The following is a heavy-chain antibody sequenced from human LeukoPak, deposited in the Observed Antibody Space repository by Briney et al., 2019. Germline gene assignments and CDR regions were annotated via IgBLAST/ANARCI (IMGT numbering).Heavy chain of an antibody. D-gene: IGHD3-10*01. V-gene: IGHV1-2*02. J-gene: IGHJ4*02. CDR2: INPSSGGI. CDR3: ARDGEYYGSGSIFRFDY. CDR1: VYTFTDYY. Sequence: SVNVSRKTSVYTFTDYYMHWVRQDPAQGLEGMGWINPSSGGINYAQKVQGRVTMTRDTSISTAYMEMSSLRSEDTAVYYCARDGEYYGSGSIFRFDYWGQGTLVTVSS.